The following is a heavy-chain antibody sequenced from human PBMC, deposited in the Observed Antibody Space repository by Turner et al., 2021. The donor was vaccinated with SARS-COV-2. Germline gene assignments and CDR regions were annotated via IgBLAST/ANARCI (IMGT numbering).Heavy chain of an antibody. D-gene: IGHD3-9*01. V-gene: IGHV3-30*18. CDR2: ISYDGSNK. Sequence: QVQLVGSGGGVVQPGGSLRIPCAGSGITFSSYGMHGVRQAPGKGLEWVAVISYDGSNKYDADSVKGRFTISRDNSKNTLYLQMNSLRAEDTAVYYCAKGGWYYDILTGSYFEYWGQGTLVTVSS. CDR1: GITFSSYG. CDR3: AKGGWYYDILTGSYFEY. J-gene: IGHJ4*02.